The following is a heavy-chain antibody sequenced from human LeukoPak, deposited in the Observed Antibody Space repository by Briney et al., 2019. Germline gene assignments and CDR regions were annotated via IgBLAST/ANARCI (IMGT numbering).Heavy chain of an antibody. Sequence: SQTLSLTCTVSGGSISSGGYYWSWIRQHPGKGLEWIGYIYYSGSTYYNPSLKSRVTISVDTSKNQFSLKLSSVTAADTAVYYCARGPFAAQGAFDIWGQGTMVTVSS. CDR3: ARGPFAAQGAFDI. V-gene: IGHV4-31*03. CDR2: IYYSGST. J-gene: IGHJ3*02. CDR1: GGSISSGGYY. D-gene: IGHD3-16*01.